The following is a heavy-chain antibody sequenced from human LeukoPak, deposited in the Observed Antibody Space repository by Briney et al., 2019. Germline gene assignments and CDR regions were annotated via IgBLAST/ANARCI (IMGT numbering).Heavy chain of an antibody. D-gene: IGHD3-22*01. CDR1: GYTLTELS. CDR2: FDPEDGET. V-gene: IGHV1-24*01. J-gene: IGHJ4*02. CDR3: ARGFYDSSPEDY. Sequence: GASVKVSCKVSGYTLTELSMHWVRQAPGKGLEWMGGFDPEDGETIYAQKFQGRVTMTEDTSTDTAYMELSSLRSDDTAVYYCARGFYDSSPEDYWGQGTLVTVSS.